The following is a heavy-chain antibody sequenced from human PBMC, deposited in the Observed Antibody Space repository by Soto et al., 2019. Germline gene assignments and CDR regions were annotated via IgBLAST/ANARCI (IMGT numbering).Heavy chain of an antibody. Sequence: ASVKVSCKASGYTFTTYAMHWVRQAPGQRLEWMGWINAGNGNTKYSPKLQGRVTFNRDTSASTAYMELSSLTSDDRAVYYCAKDWEKLAHPWGQGTLGTVSS. CDR2: INAGNGNT. D-gene: IGHD1-26*01. CDR3: AKDWEKLAHP. J-gene: IGHJ5*02. V-gene: IGHV1-3*01. CDR1: GYTFTTYA.